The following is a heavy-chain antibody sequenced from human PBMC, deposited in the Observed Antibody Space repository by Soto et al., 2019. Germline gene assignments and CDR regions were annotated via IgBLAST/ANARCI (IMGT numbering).Heavy chain of an antibody. CDR3: AREETAWPLAYGFDA. CDR2: ITRNSDI. V-gene: IGHV3-21*01. D-gene: IGHD2-21*02. Sequence: GGSLRLSCAASGFTFSSYSIHWVRQAPGRGLEWVSAITRNSDIYYADSVKGRFTISRDNAKNSVSLQMDSLRAEDTAVYYCAREETAWPLAYGFDAWGQGTTVTVSS. CDR1: GFTFSSYS. J-gene: IGHJ6*02.